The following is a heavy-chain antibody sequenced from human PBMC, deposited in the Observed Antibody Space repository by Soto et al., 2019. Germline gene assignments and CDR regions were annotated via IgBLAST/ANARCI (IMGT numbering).Heavy chain of an antibody. CDR1: GASISGYY. CDR3: ARHRGKLGGFDP. CDR2: IFSSGST. D-gene: IGHD1-26*01. Sequence: QVQLQESGPGLVKPSETLSLTCTVSGASISGYYWSWIRQPPGKGLECIGYIFSSGSTNYNSSLRSRVTISLDTSKNQFSLKLSSVTAADTAVYYCARHRGKLGGFDPWGQGTLVTVSS. J-gene: IGHJ5*02. V-gene: IGHV4-59*01.